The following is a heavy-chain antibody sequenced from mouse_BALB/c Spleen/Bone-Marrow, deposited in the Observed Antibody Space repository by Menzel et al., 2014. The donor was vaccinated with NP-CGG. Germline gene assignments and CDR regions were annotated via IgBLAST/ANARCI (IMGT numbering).Heavy chain of an antibody. CDR2: INPYNDVT. CDR3: AREGWLLRFDY. D-gene: IGHD2-3*01. J-gene: IGHJ2*01. CDR1: GYIFTSYV. Sequence: LEESGPELVKPGTSVKISCKASGYIFTSYVMDWVKQKPGQGLEWIGYINPYNDVTNYNEKFKGKATLTSDKSSSTAYMEVSSLTSEDSAVYYCAREGWLLRFDYWGQGTTLTDSS. V-gene: IGHV1-14*01.